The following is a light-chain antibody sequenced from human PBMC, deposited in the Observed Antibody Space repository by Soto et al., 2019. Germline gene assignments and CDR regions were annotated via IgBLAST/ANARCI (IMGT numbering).Light chain of an antibody. CDR1: QSVSSN. J-gene: IGKJ4*01. Sequence: EIVMTQSPATLSVSPGERATLSCRASQSVSSNLVWYQQKPGQAPRLLIYGASTRATGTPARFSGSGSGTDFTLTISSLQSEDFAVYYCQQYLNWLTFGGGTKVEIK. CDR3: QQYLNWLT. CDR2: GAS. V-gene: IGKV3-15*01.